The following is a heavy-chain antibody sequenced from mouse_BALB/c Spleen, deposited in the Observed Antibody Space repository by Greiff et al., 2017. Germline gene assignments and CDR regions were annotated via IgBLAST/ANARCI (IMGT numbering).Heavy chain of an antibody. Sequence: DVMLVESGGGLVQPGGSRKLSCAASGFTFSSFGMHWVRQAPEKGLEWVAYISSGSSTIDYADTVKGRFTISRDNPKNTLFLQMTSLRSEDTAMYYCARSPYGNYVGMDYWGQGTSVTVSS. CDR2: ISSGSSTI. CDR1: GFTFSSFG. D-gene: IGHD2-1*01. V-gene: IGHV5-17*02. J-gene: IGHJ4*01. CDR3: ARSPYGNYVGMDY.